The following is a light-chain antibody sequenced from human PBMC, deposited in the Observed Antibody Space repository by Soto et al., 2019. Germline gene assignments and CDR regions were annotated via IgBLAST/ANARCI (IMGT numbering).Light chain of an antibody. J-gene: IGLJ1*01. CDR2: EGN. V-gene: IGLV2-23*01. CDR1: GSAIGSYRL. Sequence: QSVLTQPASVSGSPGQSITISCTGSGSAIGSYRLVSWYQCHPGKVPKLIIYEGNKRPSGVSDRFSGSEPGNTASLTISGLQAEDEADYYCCSSAPSRTVVFGTGTKLTVL. CDR3: CSSAPSRTVV.